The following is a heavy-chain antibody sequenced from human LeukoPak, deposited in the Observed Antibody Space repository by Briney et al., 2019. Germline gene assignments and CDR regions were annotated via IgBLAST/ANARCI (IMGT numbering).Heavy chain of an antibody. CDR1: GSSISGYY. CDR3: ARDTKFSP. V-gene: IGHV4-4*07. Sequence: SETLSLTCAVSGSSISGYYWSWIRQPAGKGLEWIGRIYSSGSTNYNPSLKSRVTMSIDTSKNQFSLKLSSVTAADTAFYYCARDTKFSPWGQGTLVTVSS. CDR2: IYSSGST. D-gene: IGHD3-3*01. J-gene: IGHJ5*02.